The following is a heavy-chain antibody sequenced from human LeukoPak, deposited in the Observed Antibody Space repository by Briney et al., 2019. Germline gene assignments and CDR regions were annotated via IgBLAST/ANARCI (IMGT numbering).Heavy chain of an antibody. D-gene: IGHD2-2*01. CDR3: ARVQYQLLQGLDY. V-gene: IGHV1-69*13. J-gene: IGHJ4*02. Sequence: ASVKVSCKASGGTFSSYAISWVRQAPGQGLEWMGGIIPIFGTANYAQKFQGRVTITADESTSTAYMKLSGLRSEDTAVYYCARVQYQLLQGLDYWGQGTLVTVSS. CDR1: GGTFSSYA. CDR2: IIPIFGTA.